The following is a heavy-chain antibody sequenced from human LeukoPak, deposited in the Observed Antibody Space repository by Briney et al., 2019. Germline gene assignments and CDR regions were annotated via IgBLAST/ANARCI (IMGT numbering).Heavy chain of an antibody. CDR1: GFTFSDYW. V-gene: IGHV3-7*01. Sequence: GGSLRLSCAASGFTFSDYWMTWVRQAPGKGLEWVANIKPDGSEKYYVDSVRGRFTISRDNAKNSLYLQMNSLRVEDTAVYYCASYLYWRSDLGYWGQGTLVTVSS. CDR2: IKPDGSEK. J-gene: IGHJ4*02. CDR3: ASYLYWRSDLGY. D-gene: IGHD2-8*02.